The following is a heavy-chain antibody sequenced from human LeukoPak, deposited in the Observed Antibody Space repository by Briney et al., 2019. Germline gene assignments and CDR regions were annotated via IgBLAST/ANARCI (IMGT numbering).Heavy chain of an antibody. CDR3: ARDYYDSSGYYYVFDY. CDR2: IIPIFGTA. J-gene: IGHJ4*02. V-gene: IGHV1-69*13. CDR1: GGTFSSYA. D-gene: IGHD3-22*01. Sequence: SVKVSCKASGGTFSSYAISWVRQAPGQGLEWMGGIIPIFGTANYAQKFQGRVTITADESTSTAYMELSGLRSEDTAVYYCARDYYDSSGYYYVFDYWGQGTLVTVSS.